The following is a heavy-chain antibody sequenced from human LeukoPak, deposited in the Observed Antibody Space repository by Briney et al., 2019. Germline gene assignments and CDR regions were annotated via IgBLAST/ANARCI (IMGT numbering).Heavy chain of an antibody. J-gene: IGHJ4*02. V-gene: IGHV3-7*03. Sequence: GGSLRLSCAASGFTFSTYWMSWVRQAPGKGLEWVANIKEDGREKYYMDSVKGRFTISRDNAENSLYLQMNSLRAEDTAVYYCAREGVHCSGRSCLKAYWGQGTQVTVSS. CDR2: IKEDGREK. D-gene: IGHD2-15*01. CDR1: GFTFSTYW. CDR3: AREGVHCSGRSCLKAY.